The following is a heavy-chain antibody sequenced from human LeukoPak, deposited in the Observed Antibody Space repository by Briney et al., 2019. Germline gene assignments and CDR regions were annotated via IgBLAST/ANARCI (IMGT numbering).Heavy chain of an antibody. Sequence: SETLSLTCTVSGGSISYGYYWGWIRQSPGKGLEWIGSIYHTGSAYYNPSLKSRVTISVDTSKNQFSLEVTSVSASDTAIYYCARGKYSGTYYFDSWGQGTLVAVSS. CDR1: GGSISYGYY. J-gene: IGHJ4*02. CDR2: IYHTGSA. V-gene: IGHV4-38-2*02. CDR3: ARGKYSGTYYFDS. D-gene: IGHD1-26*01.